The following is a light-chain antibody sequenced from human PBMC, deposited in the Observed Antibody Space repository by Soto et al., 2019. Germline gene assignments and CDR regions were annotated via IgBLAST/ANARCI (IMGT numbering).Light chain of an antibody. V-gene: IGLV2-14*03. CDR1: SSDVGGYNY. CDR3: SSYTTSNTRQIV. CDR2: DVS. J-gene: IGLJ1*01. Sequence: QSAQTQPASVSGSPGQSITISCTGTSSDVGGYNYVSWYQHHPGKAPKLMIYDVSNRPSGVSNRFSGSKSGNTASLTISGLQPEDEADYYCSSYTTSNTRQIVLGTGTKLTVL.